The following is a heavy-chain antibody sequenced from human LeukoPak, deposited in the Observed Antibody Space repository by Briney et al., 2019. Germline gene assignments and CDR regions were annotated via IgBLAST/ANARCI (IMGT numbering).Heavy chain of an antibody. CDR1: GFTFSSYG. CDR3: AKDGKYMWNEFDY. D-gene: IGHD1-1*01. Sequence: HSGGSLRLSCAASGFTFSSYGMHWVRQAPGKGLEWVAAISLDGTKQYYVDSVKGRFTISRDNSKNTLYVQMNSLRPEDTAIYYCAKDGKYMWNEFDYWGQGTLVTVSS. J-gene: IGHJ4*02. CDR2: ISLDGTKQ. V-gene: IGHV3-30*18.